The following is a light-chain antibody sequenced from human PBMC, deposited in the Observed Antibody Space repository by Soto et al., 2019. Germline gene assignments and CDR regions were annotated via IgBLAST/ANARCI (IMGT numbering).Light chain of an antibody. CDR3: QSYDSSIVV. CDR2: EDN. J-gene: IGLJ2*01. V-gene: IGLV6-57*04. Sequence: NFMLTQPHSVSESPGKTGTISCTRSSGSIASNYVQWYQHRPGSAPTIVIYEDNQRPSGVPDRFSGSIDGSSNSASLTISGLKTEDGADYSCQSYDSSIVVFGGGTQLTVL. CDR1: SGSIASNY.